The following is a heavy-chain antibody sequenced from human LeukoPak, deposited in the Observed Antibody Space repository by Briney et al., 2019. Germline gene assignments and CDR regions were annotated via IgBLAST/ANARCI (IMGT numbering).Heavy chain of an antibody. CDR3: AREEYCSGGSCYIYYYYGMDV. V-gene: IGHV1-2*02. CDR2: INPNSGGT. D-gene: IGHD2-15*01. J-gene: IGHJ6*02. Sequence: GASVKVSCKASGYTFTGYYMHWVRQAPGQGLEWMGWINPNSGGTNYAQKLQGRVTMTRDTSISTAYMELSRLRSDDTAVYYCAREEYCSGGSCYIYYYYGMDVWGQGTTVTVSS. CDR1: GYTFTGYY.